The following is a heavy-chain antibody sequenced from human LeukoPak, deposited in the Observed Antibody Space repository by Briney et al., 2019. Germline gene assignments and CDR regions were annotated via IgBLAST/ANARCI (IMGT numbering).Heavy chain of an antibody. CDR2: IRNGDST. Sequence: PGGSLRLSCAASGFTFDGYGGGWVRQAPGKGLEWVSGIRNGDSTAYADSVKGRFTISRDKAKNSLYLQMNSLRAEDTALYYCARGLYTYDDWGQGTLVTVSS. CDR1: GFTFDGYG. CDR3: ARGLYTYDD. V-gene: IGHV3-20*04. D-gene: IGHD3-16*01. J-gene: IGHJ4*02.